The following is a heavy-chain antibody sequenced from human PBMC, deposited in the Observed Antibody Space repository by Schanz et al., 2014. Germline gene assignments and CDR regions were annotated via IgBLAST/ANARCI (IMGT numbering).Heavy chain of an antibody. V-gene: IGHV1-69*02. J-gene: IGHJ6*02. Sequence: QVQLVQSEAEVKKPGSSMKVSCKASGGTFNSYTINWVRQAPGQGLEWMGRIIPILGIANYAQKFQGRVTMTIDPYTSTAYMELRSLRSDDTAVYYCARAKRVGDMDVWGQGTTVTVSS. D-gene: IGHD3-10*01. CDR1: GGTFNSYT. CDR3: ARAKRVGDMDV. CDR2: IIPILGIA.